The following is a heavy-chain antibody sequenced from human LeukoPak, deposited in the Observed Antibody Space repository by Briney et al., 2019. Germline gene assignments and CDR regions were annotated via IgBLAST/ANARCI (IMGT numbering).Heavy chain of an antibody. CDR2: INPHSGDT. CDR1: GYSLTGYY. Sequence: GASVKVSCMASGYSLTGYYIHWVRQAPGQGLEWMGWINPHSGDTNFAQKFQGRVTMTRDTSISTALMELSRLTSDDTAVYYCARVEGRVPVATVFDYWGQGTLVTVSS. D-gene: IGHD5-12*01. J-gene: IGHJ4*02. CDR3: ARVEGRVPVATVFDY. V-gene: IGHV1-2*02.